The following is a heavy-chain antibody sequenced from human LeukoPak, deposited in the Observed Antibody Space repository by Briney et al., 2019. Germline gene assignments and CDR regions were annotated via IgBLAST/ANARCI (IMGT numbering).Heavy chain of an antibody. J-gene: IGHJ4*02. CDR1: GGTFSSYA. D-gene: IGHD6-13*01. V-gene: IGHV1-18*01. Sequence: ASVKVSCKASGGTFSSYAISWVRQAPGQGLEWMGWISAYNGNTNYAQKLQGRVTMTTDTSTSTAYMELRSLRSDDTAVYYCARVLRGSPPGYWGQGTLVTVSS. CDR3: ARVLRGSPPGY. CDR2: ISAYNGNT.